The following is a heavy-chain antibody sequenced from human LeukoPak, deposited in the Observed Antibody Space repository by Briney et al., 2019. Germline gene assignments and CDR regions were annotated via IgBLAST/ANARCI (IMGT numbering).Heavy chain of an antibody. CDR2: ISNDGSNK. CDR3: ARGPQIRIAAAGMDFDY. Sequence: GGSLRLSCAASGFTFSSYAMHWVRQAPGKGLEWGAVISNDGSNKYYADSVKGRFTISGDNSKNTLYLQMNSLRAEDAAVYYCARGPQIRIAAAGMDFDYWGQGTLVTVSS. V-gene: IGHV3-30*04. D-gene: IGHD6-13*01. J-gene: IGHJ4*02. CDR1: GFTFSSYA.